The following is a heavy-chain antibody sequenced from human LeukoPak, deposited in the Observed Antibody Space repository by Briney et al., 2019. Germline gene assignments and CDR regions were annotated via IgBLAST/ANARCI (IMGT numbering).Heavy chain of an antibody. J-gene: IGHJ4*02. Sequence: PGGSLRLSCVVSGFTVSGDYISWFRQAPGKGLEWVSVLYYGVSTFYKDSVRGRFTTSGDKFKNTVYLQMNSLRAEDTAVYYCARGGKKTAMVTNWGQGTLVTVSS. D-gene: IGHD5-18*01. CDR2: LYYGVST. V-gene: IGHV3-53*01. CDR1: GFTVSGDY. CDR3: ARGGKKTAMVTN.